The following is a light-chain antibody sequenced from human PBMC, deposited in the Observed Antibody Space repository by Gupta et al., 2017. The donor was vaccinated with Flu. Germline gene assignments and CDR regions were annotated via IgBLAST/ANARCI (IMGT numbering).Light chain of an antibody. V-gene: IGLV3-21*03. Sequence: SYVLTQPPSVSVSPGKTARITCGGNNIGSKTWHWYQQKPAQDPVLVVFYDSDRPSGINERRLCYTTGNNATPQTSRVEEGEEADDYWSVSDSGSDHYVFGGGTKFTVL. CDR3: SVSDSGSDHYV. CDR1: NIGSKT. J-gene: IGLJ1*01. CDR2: YDS.